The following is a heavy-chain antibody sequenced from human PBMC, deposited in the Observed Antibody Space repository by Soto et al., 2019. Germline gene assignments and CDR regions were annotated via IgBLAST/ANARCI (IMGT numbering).Heavy chain of an antibody. J-gene: IGHJ4*02. Sequence: EVQLLESGGGLVQPGGSLRLSCAASGFTFSSYAMSWVRQAPGKGLEWVSAISGSGGSTYYADSVKGRFTISRDNSKNTLYLQMNSLRADDTAVYYCAKAPGSHISFDYWGQGTLVTVSS. CDR1: GFTFSSYA. D-gene: IGHD3-10*01. CDR2: ISGSGGST. CDR3: AKAPGSHISFDY. V-gene: IGHV3-23*01.